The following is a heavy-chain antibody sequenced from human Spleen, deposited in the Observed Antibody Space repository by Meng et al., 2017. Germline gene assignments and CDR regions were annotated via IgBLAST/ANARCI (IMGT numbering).Heavy chain of an antibody. D-gene: IGHD6-19*01. CDR2: INTNTGNP. V-gene: IGHV7-4-1*02. Sequence: ASVKVSCKASGYTFTSYAMNWVRQAPGQGLEWMGWINTNTGNPTYAQGFTGRFVFSLDTSVSTAYLQISSLKAEDTAVYYCARSIAVAGTIVNAFDIWGQGTMVTVSS. CDR3: ARSIAVAGTIVNAFDI. J-gene: IGHJ3*02. CDR1: GYTFTSYA.